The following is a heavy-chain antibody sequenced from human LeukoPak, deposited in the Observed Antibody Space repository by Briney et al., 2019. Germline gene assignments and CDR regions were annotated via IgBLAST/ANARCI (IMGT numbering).Heavy chain of an antibody. D-gene: IGHD6-25*01. Sequence: SETLSLTCTVSGGSISSYYWSWIRQPPGKGLEWIGYIYYSGSTNYNPSLKSRVTISVDTSKNQFSLKLSSVTAADTAVYYCARSPARDWFDPWSQGTLVTVSS. CDR1: GGSISSYY. CDR2: IYYSGST. CDR3: ARSPARDWFDP. J-gene: IGHJ5*02. V-gene: IGHV4-59*01.